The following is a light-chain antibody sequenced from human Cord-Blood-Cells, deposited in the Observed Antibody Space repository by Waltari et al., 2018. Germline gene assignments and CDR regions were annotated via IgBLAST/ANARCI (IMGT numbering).Light chain of an antibody. J-gene: IGLJ3*02. Sequence: QSALTQPPSVSGSPGQSVTISCTGTSSDVGSYNRSYWYQQPPGTAPNLMIYEVSNRPSGVPDRCSGSKSGNTASLTISGLQAEDEADYYCSSYTSSSTLVFGGGTKLTVL. CDR1: SSDVGSYNR. CDR3: SSYTSSSTLV. V-gene: IGLV2-18*02. CDR2: EVS.